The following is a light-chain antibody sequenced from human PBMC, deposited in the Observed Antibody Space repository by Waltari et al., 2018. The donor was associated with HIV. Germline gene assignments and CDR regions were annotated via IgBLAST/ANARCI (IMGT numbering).Light chain of an antibody. J-gene: IGLJ2*01. Sequence: QSVLTQPPSVSAAPGPTVTISCSGTSSNIGNNYVSWYQQLPGTAPKLLIYDNNKRPSGIPDRFSGSKSGTSATLGITGLQTGDEADYYCGTWDSSLSVPVVFGGGTKLTVL. CDR2: DNN. V-gene: IGLV1-51*01. CDR3: GTWDSSLSVPVV. CDR1: SSNIGNNY.